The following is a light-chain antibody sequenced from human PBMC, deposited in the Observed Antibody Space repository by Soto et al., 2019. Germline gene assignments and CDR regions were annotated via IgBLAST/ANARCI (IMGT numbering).Light chain of an antibody. CDR1: QSVSRDF. J-gene: IGKJ1*01. Sequence: TRCLSQHEKATLSCRASQSVSRDFLAWSQQKPGQAPRLLIYGASSRATGIPDRFSGSWSGTDFTLTIFIFDPEDCARSCCQHLGIPPQLFGEGTKVAI. V-gene: IGKV3-20*01. CDR2: GAS. CDR3: QHLGIPPQL.